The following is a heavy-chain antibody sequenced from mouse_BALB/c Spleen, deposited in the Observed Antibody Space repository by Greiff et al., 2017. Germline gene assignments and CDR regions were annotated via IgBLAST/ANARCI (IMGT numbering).Heavy chain of an antibody. Sequence: DVMLVESGGGLVNPGGSLKLSCAASGFTFSSYTMSWVRQTPEKRLEWVATISSGGGNTYYPDSVKGRFTISRDNAKNNLYLQMSSLRSEDTALYYCARSRYGSSHYYYAMDYWGQGTSVTVSS. V-gene: IGHV5-9*03. J-gene: IGHJ4*01. D-gene: IGHD1-1*01. CDR3: ARSRYGSSHYYYAMDY. CDR1: GFTFSSYT. CDR2: ISSGGGNT.